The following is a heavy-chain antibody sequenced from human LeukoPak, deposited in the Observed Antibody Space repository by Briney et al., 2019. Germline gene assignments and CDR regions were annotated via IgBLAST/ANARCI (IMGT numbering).Heavy chain of an antibody. J-gene: IGHJ4*02. D-gene: IGHD6-13*01. CDR1: GFTFSSYC. Sequence: GGSLRLSCAASGFTFSSYCMNWVRQAPGKGLEWVSSISSSSSYIYYADSVKGQFTISRDNAKNSLYLQMNSLRAEDTAEYYCAINRRLYSSSWYPFDYWGQGTLVTVSS. CDR2: ISSSSSYI. V-gene: IGHV3-21*01. CDR3: AINRRLYSSSWYPFDY.